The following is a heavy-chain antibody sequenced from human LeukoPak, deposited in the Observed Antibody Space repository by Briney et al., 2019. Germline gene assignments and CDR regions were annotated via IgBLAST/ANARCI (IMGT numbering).Heavy chain of an antibody. CDR3: ARSWGTSAGYFVY. CDR1: GGSISSGDYH. D-gene: IGHD2-15*01. J-gene: IGHJ4*02. V-gene: IGHV4-31*03. Sequence: SQTLSLTCTVSGGSISSGDYHWNWLRQHPGKGLEWIMYLYYSGSTYYNPFLKNRAIISVDSSKNQFSLKLSSVIAADAAVYYWARSWGTSAGYFVYWGQGTLVTVSS. CDR2: LYYSGST.